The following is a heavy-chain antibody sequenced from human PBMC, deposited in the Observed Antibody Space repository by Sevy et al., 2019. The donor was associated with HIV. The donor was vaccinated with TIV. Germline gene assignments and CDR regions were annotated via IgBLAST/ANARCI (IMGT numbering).Heavy chain of an antibody. CDR3: ATTKDYYESSGSPFDY. Sequence: ASVKVSCKVSGKTLSQLSMHWVRQAPGKGLEWLGTFDPEVGETRYAQKLQGRVTMTEDTSTDTAYMELRSLRSEDTALYYCATTKDYYESSGSPFDYWGQGTLVTVSS. D-gene: IGHD3-22*01. J-gene: IGHJ4*02. V-gene: IGHV1-24*01. CDR2: FDPEVGET. CDR1: GKTLSQLS.